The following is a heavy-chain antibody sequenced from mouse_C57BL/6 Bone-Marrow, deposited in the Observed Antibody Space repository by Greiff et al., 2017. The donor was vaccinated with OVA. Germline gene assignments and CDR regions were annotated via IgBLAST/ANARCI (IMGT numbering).Heavy chain of an antibody. CDR1: GYTFTSYW. J-gene: IGHJ2*01. D-gene: IGHD2-4*01. V-gene: IGHV1-50*01. CDR3: AREDDYASYYFDY. CDR2: IDPSDSYT. Sequence: VQLQQPGAELVKPGASVKLSCKASGYTFTSYWMQWVKQRPGQGLEWIGEIDPSDSYTNYNQKFKGKATLTVDTSSSTAYMQLSSLTSEDSAVYYCAREDDYASYYFDYWGQGTTLTVSS.